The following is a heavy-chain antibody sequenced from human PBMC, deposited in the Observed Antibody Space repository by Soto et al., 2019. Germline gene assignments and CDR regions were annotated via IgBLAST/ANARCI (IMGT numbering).Heavy chain of an antibody. CDR1: GGTFSSYR. CDR2: IVPIYRTA. V-gene: IGHV1-69*13. Sequence: GASVKVSCTASGGTFSSYRINWVRKAPGQGLEWVGGIVPIYRTADYAQEFQGRVTITADESARTAYMELRSLKSRDTAVYYCVRDSGAKLSSSWGQGTLVTVSS. CDR3: VRDSGAKLSSS. J-gene: IGHJ4*02. D-gene: IGHD6-13*01.